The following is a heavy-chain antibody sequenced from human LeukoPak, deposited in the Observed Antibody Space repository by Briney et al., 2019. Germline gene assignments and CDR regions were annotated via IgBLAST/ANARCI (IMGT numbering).Heavy chain of an antibody. Sequence: PSETLSLTCTVSGGSISSSSYYWGWIRQPPGKGLEWIGSIYYSGSTYYNPSLKSRVTISVDTSKNQFSLKLSSVTAADTAVYYCARFPYRYSYLYYYYGMDVWGQGTTVTVSS. D-gene: IGHD5-18*01. J-gene: IGHJ6*02. V-gene: IGHV4-39*07. CDR2: IYYSGST. CDR1: GGSISSSSYY. CDR3: ARFPYRYSYLYYYYGMDV.